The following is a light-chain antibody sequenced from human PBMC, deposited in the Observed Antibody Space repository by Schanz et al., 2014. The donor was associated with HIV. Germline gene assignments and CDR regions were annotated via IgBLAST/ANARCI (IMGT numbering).Light chain of an antibody. V-gene: IGLV2-14*01. J-gene: IGLJ2*01. Sequence: QSALTQPASVSGSPGQSITISCTGASSDVGDYIYVSWYQQHPGKAPKLMIYDVSNRPSGVSNRFSGSKSGNTASLTISGLQPEDEADYYCLSYTSSQTRLFGGGTKLTVL. CDR1: SSDVGDYIY. CDR2: DVS. CDR3: LSYTSSQTRL.